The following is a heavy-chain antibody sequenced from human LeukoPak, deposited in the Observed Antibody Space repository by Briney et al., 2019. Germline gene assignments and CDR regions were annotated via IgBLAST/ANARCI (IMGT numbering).Heavy chain of an antibody. CDR3: VQGGQLGY. V-gene: IGHV3-23*01. Sequence: PGGSLRLSCAASGFTFSNHAMTWVRQAPGKGLEWVSAISGAVNATYYVDSVKGRFTISRDNSKNTLYLQMNSLRAEDTAVYFCVQGGQLGYWGQGTLVTVSS. J-gene: IGHJ4*02. D-gene: IGHD6-6*01. CDR1: GFTFSNHA. CDR2: ISGAVNAT.